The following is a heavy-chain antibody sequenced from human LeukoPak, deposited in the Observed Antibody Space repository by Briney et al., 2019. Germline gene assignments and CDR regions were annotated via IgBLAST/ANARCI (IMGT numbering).Heavy chain of an antibody. CDR3: AREQDRAFDI. Sequence: GGSLRLSCAASGFTFSSYSMNWVRQAPGKGLEWVAVIWYDGTNRYYADSVKGRFTISRDNSKNTLYLQMNSMRAEDTAVYYCAREQDRAFDIWGQGTMVTVSS. V-gene: IGHV3-33*08. J-gene: IGHJ3*02. CDR1: GFTFSSYS. CDR2: IWYDGTNR.